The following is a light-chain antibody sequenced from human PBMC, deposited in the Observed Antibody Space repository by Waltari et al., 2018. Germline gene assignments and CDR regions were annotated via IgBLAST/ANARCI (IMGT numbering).Light chain of an antibody. CDR3: QAWDSSAGV. CDR2: QAT. Sequence: SYELTQPPSVSVSPGQTASITCSGDKLEKKHVCWYQQKPGQSPVVVIYQATRRPSGIPERFAGTNSGTTATLTISGTQTTDEADYYCQAWDSSAGVFGTGTKVTVL. J-gene: IGLJ1*01. V-gene: IGLV3-1*01. CDR1: KLEKKH.